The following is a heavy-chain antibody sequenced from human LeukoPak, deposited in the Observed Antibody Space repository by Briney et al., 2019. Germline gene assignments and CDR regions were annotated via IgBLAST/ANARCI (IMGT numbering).Heavy chain of an antibody. CDR2: FHISGST. D-gene: IGHD3-10*01. V-gene: IGHV4-4*07. Sequence: ASETLSLTCTVSGGSISSYYWSWVRQPAGKGREWIGRFHISGSTTYNPSLNSPVTISVDTSKIHFSLKLSSVTASDTAVYYSAGSYGSGSHYAYYYYGMDAWGQGTTVTVSS. CDR1: GGSISSYY. CDR3: AGSYGSGSHYAYYYYGMDA. J-gene: IGHJ6*02.